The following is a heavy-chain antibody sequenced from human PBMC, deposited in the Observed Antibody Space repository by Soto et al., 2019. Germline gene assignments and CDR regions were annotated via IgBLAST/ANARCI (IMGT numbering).Heavy chain of an antibody. V-gene: IGHV4-30-2*01. CDR2: ISDSGST. Sequence: PSETLSLTCVVSGGSTSSGGLSWSWIRQPPGTGLEWVGHISDSGSTDYNASIRSRVTISVDRSKNQFSLKMTAVTAADTAVYFGARVCFLWCDTSGYYRAAFDSWGQGIMDTVSS. CDR1: GGSTSSGGLS. CDR3: ARVCFLWCDTSGYYRAAFDS. D-gene: IGHD3-22*01. J-gene: IGHJ4*02.